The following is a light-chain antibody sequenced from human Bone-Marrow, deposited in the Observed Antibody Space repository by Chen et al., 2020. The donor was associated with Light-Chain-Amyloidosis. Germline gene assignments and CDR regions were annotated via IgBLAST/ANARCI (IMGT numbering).Light chain of an antibody. Sequence: DIVMTQSPDSLAVSLGERATINCKSSQSLLYRSSNKNFLAWYQQKPGQPPKLLIYWASTRESGVPDRFSGSGSETDFTLSISSLQAEDVAVYYCQQYYDTPIPFGPGTKVDIK. V-gene: IGKV4-1*01. CDR3: QQYYDTPIP. CDR2: WAS. J-gene: IGKJ3*01. CDR1: QSLLYRSSNKNF.